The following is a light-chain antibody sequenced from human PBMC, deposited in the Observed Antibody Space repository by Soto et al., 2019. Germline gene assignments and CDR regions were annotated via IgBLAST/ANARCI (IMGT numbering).Light chain of an antibody. CDR1: QDIGND. V-gene: IGKV1-6*01. Sequence: AIQTTQSPSSLSASVGDRVTITCRASQDIGNDLGWYQQKPGKAPKVLIYDTYTLQSGVPSRFSGSRSGTDFTLTIRSLQPEDIATYYCLQDNMYPLTFGGGTKVDIK. J-gene: IGKJ4*01. CDR2: DTY. CDR3: LQDNMYPLT.